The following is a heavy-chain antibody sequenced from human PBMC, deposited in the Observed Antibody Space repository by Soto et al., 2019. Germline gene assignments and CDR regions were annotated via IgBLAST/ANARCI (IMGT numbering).Heavy chain of an antibody. CDR1: GFTFSSYA. J-gene: IGHJ4*02. Sequence: EVQLLESEGCLVQPGGSLRLSCAASGFTFSSYAMSWVRQAPGKGLEWVSAISGSGGSTYYADSVKGRFTISRDNSKNTLYLQMNSLRAEDTAVYYCARRSSGWYFDYWGQGTLVTVSS. CDR2: ISGSGGST. D-gene: IGHD6-19*01. CDR3: ARRSSGWYFDY. V-gene: IGHV3-23*01.